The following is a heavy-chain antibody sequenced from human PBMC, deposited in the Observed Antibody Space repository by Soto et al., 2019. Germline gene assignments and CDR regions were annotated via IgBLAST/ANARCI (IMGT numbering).Heavy chain of an antibody. Sequence: SETLSLTCDVYGGSFSGYIWTWIRQPPGKGLEWIGSIYYSGSTYYNPSLKSRVTISVDTSKNQFSLKLSSVTAADTAVYYCARLVYDSSGYRPGWGQGTLVTVSS. V-gene: IGHV4-34*01. D-gene: IGHD3-22*01. CDR1: GGSFSGYI. CDR3: ARLVYDSSGYRPG. CDR2: IYYSGST. J-gene: IGHJ4*02.